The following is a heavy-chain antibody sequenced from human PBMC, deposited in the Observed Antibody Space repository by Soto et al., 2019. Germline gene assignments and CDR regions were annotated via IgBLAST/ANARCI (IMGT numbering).Heavy chain of an antibody. CDR1: GASINFDSYS. CDR2: INHSGST. CDR3: ARDRGYSYGNYYYYYGMDV. V-gene: IGHV4-39*07. J-gene: IGHJ6*02. Sequence: SETLSLTCTVSGASINFDSYSWGWIRQPPGKGLEWIGEINHSGSTNYNPSLKSRVTISVDTSKNQFSLKLSSVTAADTAVYYCARDRGYSYGNYYYYYGMDVWGQGTTVTVSS. D-gene: IGHD5-18*01.